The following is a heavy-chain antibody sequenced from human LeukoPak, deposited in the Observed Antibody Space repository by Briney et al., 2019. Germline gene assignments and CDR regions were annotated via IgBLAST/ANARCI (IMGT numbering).Heavy chain of an antibody. D-gene: IGHD6-6*01. V-gene: IGHV3-7*01. CDR2: IKQDGSEK. CDR1: GFTFSSYW. Sequence: GGSLRLPRAASGFTFSSYWMSWVRQAPGKGLEWVANIKQDGSEKYYVDSVKGRFTISRDNAKNSLYLQMNSLRAEDTAVYYCARVARLDWYFDLWGRGTLVTVSS. CDR3: ARVARLDWYFDL. J-gene: IGHJ2*01.